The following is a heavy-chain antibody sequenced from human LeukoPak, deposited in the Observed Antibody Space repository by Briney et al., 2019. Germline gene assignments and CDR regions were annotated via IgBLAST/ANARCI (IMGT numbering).Heavy chain of an antibody. Sequence: SETLSLTCAVYGGSFSGYYWSWIRQPPGKGLEWIGEINHSGSTNYNPSLKSRVTISVDTSKNQFSLKLSSVTAADTAVYYCARGRKSSSGWYTPKPYYYYGMDVWGQGTTVTVSS. CDR3: ARGRKSSSGWYTPKPYYYYGMDV. D-gene: IGHD6-19*01. CDR1: GGSFSGYY. CDR2: INHSGST. J-gene: IGHJ6*02. V-gene: IGHV4-34*01.